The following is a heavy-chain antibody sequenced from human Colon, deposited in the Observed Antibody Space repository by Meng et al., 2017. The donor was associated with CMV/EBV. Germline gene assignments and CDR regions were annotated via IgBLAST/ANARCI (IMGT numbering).Heavy chain of an antibody. CDR1: GFTFSSYS. CDR2: ISSSSDYK. J-gene: IGHJ4*02. CDR3: ASQQGLDD. D-gene: IGHD6-13*01. V-gene: IGHV3-21*01. Sequence: EVQLVESWVXLVKPWGSLRLSCAASGFTFSSYSMNWVRQAPGKGLEWVSSISSSSDYKYYADSVKGRFTISRDNAKSSLYLQMNSLRAEDTAVYYCASQQGLDDWGQGTLVTVSS.